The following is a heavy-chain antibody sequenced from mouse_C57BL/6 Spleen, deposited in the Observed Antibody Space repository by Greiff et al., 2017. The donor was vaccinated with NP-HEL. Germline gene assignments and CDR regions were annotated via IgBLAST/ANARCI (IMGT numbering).Heavy chain of an antibody. J-gene: IGHJ2*01. D-gene: IGHD1-1*01. CDR1: GFNIKDDY. V-gene: IGHV14-4*01. Sequence: EVQLVESGAELVRPGASVKLSCTASGFNIKDDYMHWVKQRPEQGLEWIGWIDPENGDTEYASKFQGKATITADTSSNTAYLQLSSLTSEDTAVYYCTTNYYGSSYLDYWGQGTTLTVSS. CDR2: IDPENGDT. CDR3: TTNYYGSSYLDY.